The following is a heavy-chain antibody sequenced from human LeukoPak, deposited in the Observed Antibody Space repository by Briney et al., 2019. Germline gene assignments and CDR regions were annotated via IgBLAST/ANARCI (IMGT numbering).Heavy chain of an antibody. J-gene: IGHJ4*02. CDR1: SGSIRNSNYY. V-gene: IGHV4-39*07. CDR2: IFYDGSS. CDR3: ARDRYFAY. Sequence: SETLSLTCTVSSGSIRNSNYYWGWIRQPPGKGLEWIGSIFYDGSSDYNPSLKSRVTISVDTSKNQFSLKLSSVTAADAAVYYCARDRYFAYWGQGTLVTVSS.